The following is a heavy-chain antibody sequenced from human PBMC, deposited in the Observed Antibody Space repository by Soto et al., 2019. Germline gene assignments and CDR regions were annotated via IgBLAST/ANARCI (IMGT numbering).Heavy chain of an antibody. CDR2: INTRGGTT. J-gene: IGHJ4*02. Sequence: QVQLVQSGAEVRKPGASVRLSCKASGYTLTRFYLHWVRQAPGQGLEWMGIINTRGGTTAYAQKFRARLTGTRDTPTSTVYMELSNLRSEDTAIYYCARGPDDSDVPRWDYWGQGTRVTVSS. CDR3: ARGPDDSDVPRWDY. D-gene: IGHD4-17*01. CDR1: GYTLTRFY. V-gene: IGHV1-46*01.